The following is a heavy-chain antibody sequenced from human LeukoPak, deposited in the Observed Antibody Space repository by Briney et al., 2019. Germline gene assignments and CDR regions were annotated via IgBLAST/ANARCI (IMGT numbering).Heavy chain of an antibody. CDR2: ISGSGDST. J-gene: IGHJ1*01. Sequence: PGGSLRLSCAASGFTFSSYAMSWVRQAPGKGLEWVSAISGSGDSTYYGDSVKGRFTISRDNAKNSLYLQMNSLRAEDTAVYYCARDPPSFQYWGQGTLVTVSA. CDR1: GFTFSSYA. CDR3: ARDPPSFQY. V-gene: IGHV3-23*01.